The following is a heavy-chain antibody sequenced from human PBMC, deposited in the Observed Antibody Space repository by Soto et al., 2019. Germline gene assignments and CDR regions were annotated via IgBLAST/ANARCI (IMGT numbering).Heavy chain of an antibody. CDR1: GDTFTDYY. J-gene: IGHJ4*02. CDR3: ARGGHVVVVTAALDF. CDR2: VNPSGGHT. D-gene: IGHD2-21*02. V-gene: IGHV1-46*01. Sequence: QVQLEQSGAEVKKPGATVRVSCKASGDTFTDYYIHWVRQAPGQGLEWMGTVNPSGGHTTYAQHFLGRMTMTRDTSTSTLYMELTSLTSEDTAVYYCARGGHVVVVTAALDFWGQGTLVTVS.